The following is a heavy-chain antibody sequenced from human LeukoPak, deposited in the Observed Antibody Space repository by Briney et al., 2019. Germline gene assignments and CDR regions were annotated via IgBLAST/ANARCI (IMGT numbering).Heavy chain of an antibody. Sequence: ASVKVSCKASGGTFSSYAISWVRQAPGQGLEWKGWISAYNGNTNYAQKLQGRVTMTTDTSTSTAYMELRSLRSDDTAVYYCARVDSSSEQPFDYWGQGTLVTVSS. D-gene: IGHD6-6*01. CDR3: ARVDSSSEQPFDY. CDR2: ISAYNGNT. J-gene: IGHJ4*02. V-gene: IGHV1-18*01. CDR1: GGTFSSYA.